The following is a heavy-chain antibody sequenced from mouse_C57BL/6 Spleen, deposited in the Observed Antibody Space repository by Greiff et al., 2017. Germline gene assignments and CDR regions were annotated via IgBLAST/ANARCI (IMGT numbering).Heavy chain of an antibody. Sequence: VQLKESGPELVKPGASVKIPCKASGYTFTDYNMDWVKQSHGKSLEWIGDINPNNGGTIYNQKVKGKATLTVDKSSSTAYMELRSLTAEDTAVYYCARRGDYGSSWFAYWGQGTLVTVAA. CDR3: ARRGDYGSSWFAY. J-gene: IGHJ3*01. D-gene: IGHD1-1*01. CDR2: INPNNGGT. V-gene: IGHV1-18*01. CDR1: GYTFTDYN.